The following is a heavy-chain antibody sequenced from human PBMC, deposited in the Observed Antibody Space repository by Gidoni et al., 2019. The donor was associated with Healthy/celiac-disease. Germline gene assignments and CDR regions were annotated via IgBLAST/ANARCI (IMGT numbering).Heavy chain of an antibody. CDR3: AKDDQSIAARPLDY. CDR1: GFTFRSYG. D-gene: IGHD6-6*01. Sequence: QVQLVESGGGVVQPGRSLRLSCAASGFTFRSYGMHWVRQAPGKGLEWVAVISYDGSNKYYADSVKGRFTISRDNSKNTLYLQMNSLRAEDTAVYYCAKDDQSIAARPLDYWGQGTLVTVSS. V-gene: IGHV3-30*18. CDR2: ISYDGSNK. J-gene: IGHJ4*02.